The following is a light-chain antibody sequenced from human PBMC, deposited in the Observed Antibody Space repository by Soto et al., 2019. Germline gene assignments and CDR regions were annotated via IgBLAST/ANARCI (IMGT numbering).Light chain of an antibody. V-gene: IGLV2-14*01. Sequence: QSALTQPASVSGSPGQSITISCTGTSSDVDGYNYVSWYQQHPGKAPKLMIYDVSNRPSGVSNRFSGSKSGNTASLTISGLQAEDEADYCCSSYTSSSTLYVFGTGTKLTVL. CDR1: SSDVDGYNY. J-gene: IGLJ1*01. CDR3: SSYTSSSTLYV. CDR2: DVS.